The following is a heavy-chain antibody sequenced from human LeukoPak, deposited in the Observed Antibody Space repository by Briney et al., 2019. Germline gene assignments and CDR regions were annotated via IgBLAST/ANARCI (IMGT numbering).Heavy chain of an antibody. Sequence: ASVKVSCKASGYTFTGYYIHWVRQAPGQGLEWMGLINPSGGSTNYAQKFQGRVTMTRDTFTSTVYMELSSLRSEDTAVYYCARGPRITLIRGGQWYYYMDVWGKGTTVTISS. CDR1: GYTFTGYY. D-gene: IGHD3-10*01. CDR2: INPSGGST. J-gene: IGHJ6*03. CDR3: ARGPRITLIRGGQWYYYMDV. V-gene: IGHV1-46*01.